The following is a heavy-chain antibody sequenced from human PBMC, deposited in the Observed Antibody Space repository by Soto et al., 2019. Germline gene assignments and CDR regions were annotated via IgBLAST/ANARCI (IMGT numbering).Heavy chain of an antibody. J-gene: IGHJ6*02. CDR2: FHPEDGET. V-gene: IGHV1-24*01. CDR1: GYTLTEIS. Sequence: GASVKVSCKVAGYTLTEISMHWVRQAPGKGLERMGGFHPEDGETIYAQSFQGRVTMTEDTTTDTAYMELSSLRSEDTSVDYCAIITGPYGMDVWGQGTTVTVSS. CDR3: AIITGPYGMDV. D-gene: IGHD3-10*01.